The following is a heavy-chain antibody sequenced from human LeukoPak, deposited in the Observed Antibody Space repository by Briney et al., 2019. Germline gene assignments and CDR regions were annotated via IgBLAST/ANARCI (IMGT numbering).Heavy chain of an antibody. D-gene: IGHD6-13*01. CDR2: INHSGST. V-gene: IGHV4-34*01. CDR3: ARFRVIKGIAAAGTDDAFDI. J-gene: IGHJ3*02. CDR1: GGSFSGYY. Sequence: SETLSLTCAVYGGSFSGYYWSWIRQPPGKGLEWMGEINHSGSTNYNQSLKSRVTISVDTSKNQFSLKLSSVTAADTAVYYCARFRVIKGIAAAGTDDAFDIWGQGTMVTVSS.